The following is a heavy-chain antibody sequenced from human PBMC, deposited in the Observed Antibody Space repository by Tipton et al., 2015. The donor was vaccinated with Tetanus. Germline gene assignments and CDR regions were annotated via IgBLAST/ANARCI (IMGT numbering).Heavy chain of an antibody. CDR1: GFTFSSYA. CDR3: AKGGTIMIWNYYFDS. D-gene: IGHD3-16*01. Sequence: SGFTFSSYAMSWVRQAPGKGLEWVSGISGSGGSTYYADSVKGRFTISRDNSKNTLYLQMNSLRAEDTAVYYCAKGGTIMIWNYYFDSWGQGTLVPVSS. CDR2: ISGSGGST. J-gene: IGHJ4*02. V-gene: IGHV3-23*01.